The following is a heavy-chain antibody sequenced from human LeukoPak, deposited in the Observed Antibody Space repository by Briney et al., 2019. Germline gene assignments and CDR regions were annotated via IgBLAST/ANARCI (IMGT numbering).Heavy chain of an antibody. Sequence: SETLSLTCAVYGGSFSGYYWSWIRQPPGKGLGWIGEINHSGSTNYNPSLKSRVTISVDTSKNQFSLKLSSATAADTAVYYCARTYDYVWGSYRSHSFDSWGQGTLVTVSS. CDR1: GGSFSGYY. J-gene: IGHJ4*02. CDR2: INHSGST. CDR3: ARTYDYVWGSYRSHSFDS. V-gene: IGHV4-34*01. D-gene: IGHD3-16*02.